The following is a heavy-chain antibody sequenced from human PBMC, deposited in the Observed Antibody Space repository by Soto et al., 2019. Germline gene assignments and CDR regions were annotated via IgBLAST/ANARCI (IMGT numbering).Heavy chain of an antibody. V-gene: IGHV3-23*01. Sequence: GGSLRLSCAASGFTFRSYAMNWVRQAPGKGLEWVSAISGSAGSTYYADSVKGRFTISRDTSKNTLYLQMNSLRAEDTAVYYCLIGNSWSPALVLDIWGQGSMVTVSS. CDR2: ISGSAGST. CDR3: LIGNSWSPALVLDI. CDR1: GFTFRSYA. D-gene: IGHD1-7*01. J-gene: IGHJ3*02.